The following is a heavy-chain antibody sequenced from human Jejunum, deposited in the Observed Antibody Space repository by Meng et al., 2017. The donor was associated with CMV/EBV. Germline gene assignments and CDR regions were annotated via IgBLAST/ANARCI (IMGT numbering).Heavy chain of an antibody. CDR3: ARVAPSGYRYFDY. D-gene: IGHD3-3*01. CDR2: INTNTGNP. V-gene: IGHV7-4-1*02. CDR1: GYTFINYA. J-gene: IGHJ4*02. Sequence: QVQLVQSGSALKKPGASVTVSCKASGYTFINYAMNWVRQAPGQGLEWMGWINTNTGNPTYAQGFTRRFVFSLDTSFRTAYLQISSLKAEDTAVYYCARVAPSGYRYFDYWGQGTLVTVSS.